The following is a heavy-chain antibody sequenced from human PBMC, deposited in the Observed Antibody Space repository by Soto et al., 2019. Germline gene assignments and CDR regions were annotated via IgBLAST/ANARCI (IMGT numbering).Heavy chain of an antibody. CDR2: IYHSGST. CDR1: GASVTSDDYY. V-gene: IGHV4-30-4*01. Sequence: PSETLSLTCAVSGASVTSDDYYWSWIRQPPGKGLEWIGYIYHSGSTYYNPSLKSRASISIDTSQNQFSLKLTSLTAADTAVYYCARDPIFYYASSGYGGSYFDYWGQGSRVTVSS. CDR3: ARDPIFYYASSGYGGSYFDY. D-gene: IGHD3-22*01. J-gene: IGHJ4*02.